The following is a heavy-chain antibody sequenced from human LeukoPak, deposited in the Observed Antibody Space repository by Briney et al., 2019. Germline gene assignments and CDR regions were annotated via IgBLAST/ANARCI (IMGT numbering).Heavy chain of an antibody. D-gene: IGHD1-26*01. J-gene: IGHJ6*02. V-gene: IGHV3-23*01. CDR3: AKGSGSGSYWPSYYYYGLDV. CDR2: ISGGGDRT. CDR1: GFTFSSYA. Sequence: TGGSLRLSCAASGFTFSSYAMSWVRQAPGKGLEWVSAISGGGDRTYYADSVKGRFTISRDYSQNTLYLQMHSLRAEDTAVYYCAKGSGSGSYWPSYYYYGLDVWGQGTTVTVSS.